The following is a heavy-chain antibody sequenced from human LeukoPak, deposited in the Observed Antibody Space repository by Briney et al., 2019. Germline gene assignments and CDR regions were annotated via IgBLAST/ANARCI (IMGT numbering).Heavy chain of an antibody. D-gene: IGHD3-10*01. V-gene: IGHV3-30-3*01. CDR2: ISSDGDNK. CDR1: GFIFSNYA. Sequence: GGSLRLSCAASGFIFSNYALHWVRQAPGKGLEWVAAISSDGDNKFYADSVKGRFTISRDNAKQSLYLQMNSLRVEDTAVYYCARDRAGGSGIMAYDYWGQGTLVTVSS. J-gene: IGHJ4*02. CDR3: ARDRAGGSGIMAYDY.